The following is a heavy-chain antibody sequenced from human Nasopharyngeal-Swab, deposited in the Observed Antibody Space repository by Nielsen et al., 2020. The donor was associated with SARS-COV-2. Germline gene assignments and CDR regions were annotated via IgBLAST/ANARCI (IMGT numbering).Heavy chain of an antibody. CDR1: GFTFSNAW. CDR3: TLRHSGWYFLYYYYGMDV. J-gene: IGHJ6*02. V-gene: IGHV3-15*01. CDR2: IKSKTDGGTT. Sequence: GESLKISCAASGFTFSNAWMSWVRQAPGKGLEWVGRIKSKTDGGTTDYAAPVKGRFTISRDDSKNTLYLQMNSLKTEDTAVYYCTLRHSGWYFLYYYYGMDVWGQGTTVTVSS. D-gene: IGHD6-19*01.